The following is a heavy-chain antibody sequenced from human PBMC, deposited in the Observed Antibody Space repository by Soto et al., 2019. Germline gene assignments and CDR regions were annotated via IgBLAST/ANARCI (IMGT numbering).Heavy chain of an antibody. Sequence: EVQLVESGGGLVKPGGSLRLSCAASGFTFSSYSMNWVRQAPGKGLEWVSSISSSSSYIYYADSVKGRFTISRDNAKNSLYLQMNSLRAEDTAVYYCASESLGYCSSTSCLYDYWGQGTLFTVSS. D-gene: IGHD2-2*01. CDR1: GFTFSSYS. CDR2: ISSSSSYI. J-gene: IGHJ4*02. CDR3: ASESLGYCSSTSCLYDY. V-gene: IGHV3-21*01.